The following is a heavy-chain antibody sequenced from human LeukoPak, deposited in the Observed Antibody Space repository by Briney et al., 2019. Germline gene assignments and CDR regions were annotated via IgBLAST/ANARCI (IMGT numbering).Heavy chain of an antibody. D-gene: IGHD3-9*01. V-gene: IGHV4-31*03. J-gene: IGHJ4*02. Sequence: PSQTLSLTCTVSGGSISSGGYYWSWIRQHPGKGLEWIGYIYYSGSTYYNPSLKSRVTISVDTSKNQFSLKLTSVTAADTAMYYCASGYYDIYGDYWGQGTLVIVSS. CDR2: IYYSGST. CDR3: ASGYYDIYGDY. CDR1: GGSISSGGYY.